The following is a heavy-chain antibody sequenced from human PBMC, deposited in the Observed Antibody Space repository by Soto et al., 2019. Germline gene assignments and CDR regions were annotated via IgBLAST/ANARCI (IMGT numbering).Heavy chain of an antibody. V-gene: IGHV4-31*03. CDR1: GDSISSNGYY. D-gene: IGHD2-15*01. J-gene: IGHJ6*02. CDR3: ARDHRWSNEYYGIDX. Sequence: SDTRSLTFTVSGDSISSNGYYWSWIRQHPGKGLELIGYIYYSGSTYYNPSLKSRVTISLDTSKKQFSLKLSSVTAADKAVYYCARDHRWSNEYYGIDXWGQRTTVTVSX. CDR2: IYYSGST.